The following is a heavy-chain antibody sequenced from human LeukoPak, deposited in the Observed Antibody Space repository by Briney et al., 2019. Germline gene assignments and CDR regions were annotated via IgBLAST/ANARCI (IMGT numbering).Heavy chain of an antibody. CDR2: IYRSYRSGSGST. CDR3: ARKTYSSGWRVPIDS. J-gene: IGHJ4*02. D-gene: IGHD6-19*01. CDR1: GYSISTGYY. Sequence: SETLSLTCAVSGYSISTGYYWGWIRQPPGKGLEFLASIYRSYRSGSGSTYYNPSLSSRITISLDASKNQFSLNLSSVTAADTAVYYCARKTYSSGWRVPIDSWGRGTLVTVSS. V-gene: IGHV4-38-2*01.